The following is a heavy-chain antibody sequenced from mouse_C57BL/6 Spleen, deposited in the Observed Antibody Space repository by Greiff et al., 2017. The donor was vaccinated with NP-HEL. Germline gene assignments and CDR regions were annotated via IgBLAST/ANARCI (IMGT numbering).Heavy chain of an antibody. CDR2: IDPETGGT. D-gene: IGHD4-1*01. Sequence: VQLQQSGAELVRPGASVTLSCKASGYTFTDYAMHWVKQTPVHGLEWIGAIDPETGGTAYNQKFKGKAILTADKSSSTAYMERRSLTSEDSAVYYCTRRGWDNDYWGQGTTLTVSS. J-gene: IGHJ2*01. V-gene: IGHV1-15*01. CDR3: TRRGWDNDY. CDR1: GYTFTDYA.